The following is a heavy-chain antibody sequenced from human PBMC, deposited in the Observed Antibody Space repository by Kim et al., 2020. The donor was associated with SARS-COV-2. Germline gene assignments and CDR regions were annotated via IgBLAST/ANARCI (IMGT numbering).Heavy chain of an antibody. D-gene: IGHD3-3*01. CDR2: IYHNGVT. Sequence: SETLSLTCTVSGCSISPYYWSWIRQPPGKGLEWIGSIYHNGVTTYSSSLESLVTMSVDTSKTQFSLKLQSVNTTDAAVYFCARSSVGSGTFQHWGEVTLV. CDR3: ARSSVGSGTFQH. CDR1: GCSISPYY. J-gene: IGHJ1*01. V-gene: IGHV4-59*13.